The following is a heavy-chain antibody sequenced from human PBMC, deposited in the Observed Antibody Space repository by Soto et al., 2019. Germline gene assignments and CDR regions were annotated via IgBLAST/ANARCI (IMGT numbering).Heavy chain of an antibody. D-gene: IGHD6-13*01. Sequence: LQLQESGSGLVTPSQTLALTCAVSGGSISSGGYSWSWIRQPPGKGLEWIVSIYHSGSTYYNPSLNYRVTISVDRSKNQFSRKLSSVDAADTAVYYWARGSFGSSSWSSYYFDYWGQRTLLAVSS. CDR3: ARGSFGSSSWSSYYFDY. J-gene: IGHJ4*02. CDR1: GGSISSGGYS. V-gene: IGHV4-30-2*01. CDR2: IYHSGST.